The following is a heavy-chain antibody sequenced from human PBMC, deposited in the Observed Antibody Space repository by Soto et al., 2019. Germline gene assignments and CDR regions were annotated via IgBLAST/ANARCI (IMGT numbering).Heavy chain of an antibody. CDR2: IIHSIGST. CDR1: GGTFSTYA. J-gene: IGHJ4*02. V-gene: IGHV1-69*12. D-gene: IGHD2-15*01. CDR3: ARGGSNSDY. Sequence: VQLAQSGAEVKKPGSSVKVSCMAFGGTFSTYAVSWGRQAPGQGLEWVGGIIHSIGSTNHAQKFQGSVTITADESTRTVYMEPTSLRSDDTAVYYCARGGSNSDYWGQGTLVTVSS.